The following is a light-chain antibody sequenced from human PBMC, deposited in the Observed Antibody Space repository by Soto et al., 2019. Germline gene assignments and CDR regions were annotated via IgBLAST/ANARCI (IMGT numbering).Light chain of an antibody. V-gene: IGKV1-5*01. J-gene: IGKJ1*01. CDR1: QSISTR. CDR2: DAS. Sequence: DIQMTHSPSTLSASVGDRVTASCRASQSISTRLAWYQQKPGKAPKLLIYDASSLESGVPSRFSGSASGTVFPLTISSMKPDDFATYYCQQYNSYSTFGQGTKVDIK. CDR3: QQYNSYST.